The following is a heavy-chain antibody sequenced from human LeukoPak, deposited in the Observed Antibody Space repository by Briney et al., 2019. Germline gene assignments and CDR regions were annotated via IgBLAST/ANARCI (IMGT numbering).Heavy chain of an antibody. V-gene: IGHV3-23*01. CDR2: ISGSGGST. CDR3: AKDQGIVVVPTAAFDI. J-gene: IGHJ3*02. CDR1: GFTFSSYA. D-gene: IGHD2-2*01. Sequence: GGSLGLSCAASGFTFSSYAMSWVRQAPGKGLEWVSAISGSGGSTYYADSVKGRFTISRDNSKNTLYLQMNSLRAEDTAVYYCAKDQGIVVVPTAAFDIWGQGTMVTVSS.